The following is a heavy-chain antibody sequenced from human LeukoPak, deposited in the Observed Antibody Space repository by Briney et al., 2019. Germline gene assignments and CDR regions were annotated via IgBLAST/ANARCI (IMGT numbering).Heavy chain of an antibody. CDR2: IYTSGST. V-gene: IGHV4-61*02. D-gene: IGHD3-3*01. J-gene: IGHJ3*02. Sequence: PSETLSLTCTVSGGSISSGDYYWSWIRQPPGKGLEWIGRIYTSGSTNYNPSLKSRVTMSVDTSKNQFSLKLSSVTAADTAVYYCARVIGVVNLGDAFDIWGQGTMVTVSS. CDR3: ARVIGVVNLGDAFDI. CDR1: GGSISSGDYY.